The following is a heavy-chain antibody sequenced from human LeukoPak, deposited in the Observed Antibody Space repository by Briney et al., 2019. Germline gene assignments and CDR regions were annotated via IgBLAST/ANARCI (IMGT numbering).Heavy chain of an antibody. CDR3: ARGPRKIAAVASSHLDY. Sequence: PGGSLRLSCAASGFTFSSYSMNWVRQAPGKGLEWVSSISSSSSYIYYADSVKGRFTISRDNAKNSLYLQMNSLRADDTAVYYCARGPRKIAAVASSHLDYWGQGTLVTVSS. J-gene: IGHJ4*02. CDR2: ISSSSSYI. V-gene: IGHV3-21*01. D-gene: IGHD6-13*01. CDR1: GFTFSSYS.